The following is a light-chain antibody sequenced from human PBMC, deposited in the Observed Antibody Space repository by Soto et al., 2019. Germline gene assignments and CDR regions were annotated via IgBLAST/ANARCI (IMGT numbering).Light chain of an antibody. J-gene: IGLJ2*01. V-gene: IGLV2-8*01. CDR1: SSDVGGYNY. Sequence: QSALTQPPCASGSPGQSVTISCTGTSSDVGGYNYVSWYQQHPGKAPKLMIFEVNKRPSGVPDRFSGSKSGNTASLTVSGLQTEDEADYYCTSFAGINNFVVFGGGTKLTVL. CDR3: TSFAGINNFVV. CDR2: EVN.